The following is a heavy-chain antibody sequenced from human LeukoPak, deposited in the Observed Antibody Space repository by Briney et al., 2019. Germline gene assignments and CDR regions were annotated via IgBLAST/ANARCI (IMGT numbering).Heavy chain of an antibody. CDR3: ARTITIFGALGYFDY. D-gene: IGHD3-3*01. CDR2: IFYSGST. J-gene: IGHJ4*02. CDR1: GGSIASYY. Sequence: SETLSLTCTVSGGSIASYYWSWIRQPPGKGLEWIGFIFYSGSTYYNPSLKSRVTISVDTSKNQFSLKLSSVTAADTAVYYCARTITIFGALGYFDYWGQGTLVTVSS. V-gene: IGHV4-59*12.